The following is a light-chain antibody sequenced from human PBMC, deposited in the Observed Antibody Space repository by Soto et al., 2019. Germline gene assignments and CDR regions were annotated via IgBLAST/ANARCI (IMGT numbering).Light chain of an antibody. V-gene: IGKV1-5*01. CDR3: QQYDIWPPYT. J-gene: IGKJ2*01. CDR1: QSISSW. Sequence: DIQMTQSPSTLSASVGDRVTITCRASQSISSWLAWYQQKPGKAPKLLIYAASTLQSGVPSRFSGSGSGTDFTLTTSSLQPENLAIYVRQQYDIWPPYTFGQGTKVKI. CDR2: AAS.